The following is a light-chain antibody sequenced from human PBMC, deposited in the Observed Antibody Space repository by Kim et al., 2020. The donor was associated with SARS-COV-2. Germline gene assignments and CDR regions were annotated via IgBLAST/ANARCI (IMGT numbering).Light chain of an antibody. V-gene: IGLV2-14*03. Sequence: QSALTQPASVSGSPGQSITISCTGTSSDVGGYRFVSWHQQHPGKAPKLLIYDVTNRPSGISNRFSGSKSGNTASLTISGLQAEDEADYYCSSYTYTTTRVFGGGTQLTVL. J-gene: IGLJ3*02. CDR3: SSYTYTTTRV. CDR1: SSDVGGYRF. CDR2: DVT.